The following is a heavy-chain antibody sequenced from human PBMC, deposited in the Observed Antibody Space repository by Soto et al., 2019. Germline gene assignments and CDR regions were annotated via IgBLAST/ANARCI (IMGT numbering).Heavy chain of an antibody. Sequence: QVQLQESGPGLVKPSQTLSLTCTVSGGSISSGGYYWSWIRQHPGKGLEWIGYIDYSGSTYYNPSHKSRVTISVDTSKNQSSLKLSSVTAADTAVYYCARDLRCSGGSCYSNWFDPWGQGTLVTVSS. CDR2: IDYSGST. CDR1: GGSISSGGYY. J-gene: IGHJ5*02. D-gene: IGHD2-15*01. CDR3: ARDLRCSGGSCYSNWFDP. V-gene: IGHV4-31*03.